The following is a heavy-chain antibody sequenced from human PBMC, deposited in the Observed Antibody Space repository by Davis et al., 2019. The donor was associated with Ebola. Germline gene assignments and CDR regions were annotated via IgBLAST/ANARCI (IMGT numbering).Heavy chain of an antibody. CDR1: GYSFSDSW. CDR2: IYPGDSDT. J-gene: IGHJ3*02. V-gene: IGHV5-51*01. CDR3: ASLRRTITGMDDAFDI. D-gene: IGHD1-14*01. Sequence: PGGSLRLSCRGSGYSFSDSWIGWVRQMPGKGLEWMGIIYPGDSDTRYSPSFLGQVIISADKSISTAYLQWSSLKASDTAMYYCASLRRTITGMDDAFDIWGQGTMVTVSS.